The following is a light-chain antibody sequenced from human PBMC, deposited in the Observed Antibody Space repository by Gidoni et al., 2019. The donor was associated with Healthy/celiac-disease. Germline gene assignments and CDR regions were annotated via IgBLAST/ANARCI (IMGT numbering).Light chain of an antibody. Sequence: IQLTQSPSSLSASVGDRVTISCRASQGISSYLAWYQQKPGKAPKLLIYAASTLKSAVPSRFSGSGSGTDFTLTISSLQPEDFATYYCQQLNSYPQLTFGGGTKVEIK. CDR2: AAS. CDR3: QQLNSYPQLT. CDR1: QGISSY. J-gene: IGKJ4*01. V-gene: IGKV1-9*01.